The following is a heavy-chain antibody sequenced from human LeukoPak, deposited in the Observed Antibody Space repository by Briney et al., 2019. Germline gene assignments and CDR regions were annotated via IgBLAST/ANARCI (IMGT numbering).Heavy chain of an antibody. CDR3: TSVPRYNWNFDY. Sequence: GRSLRLSCTASGFTFGDYAMSWFRQAPGKGLEWVGFIRSKAYGGTTEYAASVKGRFTISRDDSKSIAYLQMNSLKTEDTAVYYCTSVPRYNWNFDYWGQGTLVTVSS. V-gene: IGHV3-49*03. D-gene: IGHD1-20*01. J-gene: IGHJ4*02. CDR2: IRSKAYGGTT. CDR1: GFTFGDYA.